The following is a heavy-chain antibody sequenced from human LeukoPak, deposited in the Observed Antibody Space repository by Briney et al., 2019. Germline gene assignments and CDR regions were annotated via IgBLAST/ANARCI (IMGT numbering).Heavy chain of an antibody. CDR2: ISSSGRNT. CDR3: AKRDRPCSGDCSAPYYLDY. Sequence: PGGSLRLSCAASGFTFSSYAMSWVRQTPGKGLEWVSSISSSGRNTYYADSVKGRFTISRDNSENTLYLQVSSLRAEDTAVYYCAKRDRPCSGDCSAPYYLDYWGQGTLVTVSS. D-gene: IGHD2-21*02. CDR1: GFTFSSYA. J-gene: IGHJ4*02. V-gene: IGHV3-23*01.